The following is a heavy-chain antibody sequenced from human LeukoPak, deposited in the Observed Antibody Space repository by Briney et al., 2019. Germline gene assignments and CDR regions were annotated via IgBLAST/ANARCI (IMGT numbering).Heavy chain of an antibody. J-gene: IGHJ4*02. CDR2: IYYSGST. D-gene: IGHD4-23*01. Sequence: SETLSLTCTVSGGSISSSSYYWGWIRQPPGKGLEWIGSIYYSGSTYYNPSLKSRVTISVDTSKNQFSLKLSSVTAADTAVYYCAGPPRWGDRNSYFDYWGQGTLVTVSS. CDR1: GGSISSSSYY. V-gene: IGHV4-39*01. CDR3: AGPPRWGDRNSYFDY.